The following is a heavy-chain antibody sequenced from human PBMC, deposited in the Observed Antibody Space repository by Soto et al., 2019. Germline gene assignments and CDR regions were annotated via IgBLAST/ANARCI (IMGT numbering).Heavy chain of an antibody. CDR3: ARDLARAYYDILTGYTTGGGMDV. J-gene: IGHJ6*02. D-gene: IGHD3-9*01. CDR2: INPNSGGT. Sequence: SVKVSCKASGYTFTGYYMHWVLQAPGQGLEWMGWINPNSGGTNYAQKFQGWVTMTRDTSISTAYMELSRLRSDDTAVYYCARDLARAYYDILTGYTTGGGMDVWGQGTTVTVSS. V-gene: IGHV1-2*04. CDR1: GYTFTGYY.